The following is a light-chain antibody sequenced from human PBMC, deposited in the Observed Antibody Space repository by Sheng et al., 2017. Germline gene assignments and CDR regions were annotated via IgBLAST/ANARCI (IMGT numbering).Light chain of an antibody. V-gene: IGKV3-20*01. J-gene: IGKJ5*01. CDR1: QSVSSNY. Sequence: EIVLTQSPGTLSLSPGERATLSCRASQSVSSNYLAWYQQRPGQAPRLLIYGASSRATGIPDRFSGSGSGTDFTLTISRLEPEDFATYYCQQLNSYPPITFGQGTRLEIK. CDR2: GAS. CDR3: QQLNSYPPIT.